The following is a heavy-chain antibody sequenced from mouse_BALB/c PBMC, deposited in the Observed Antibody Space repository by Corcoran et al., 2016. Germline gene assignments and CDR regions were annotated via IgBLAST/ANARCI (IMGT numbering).Heavy chain of an antibody. CDR1: GYTFTSYD. CDR2: IFPGDGST. J-gene: IGHJ2*01. Sequence: QVRLQQSGAELVKPGASESLSCTASGYTFTSYDLNWVGQRPEQGLVWIGWIFPGDGSTKYNEKFKGKATLTTDKSSSTAYMQLSRLTSEDSAVYFCARAGYHGYWGQGTTLTVSS. D-gene: IGHD2-14*01. V-gene: IGHV1-85*01. CDR3: ARAGYHGY.